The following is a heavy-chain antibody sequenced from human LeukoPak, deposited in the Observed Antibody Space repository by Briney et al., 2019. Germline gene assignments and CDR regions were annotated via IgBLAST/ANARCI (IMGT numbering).Heavy chain of an antibody. Sequence: GGSLRLSCAVSGFAFSSYWMSWVRQAPGKGLEWVANIKRDGSEKYYVDSVEGRFTISRDNAKNSLFLQMNSLTAEDTAVYYCARGQTTFGPWGQGTLVTVSS. CDR3: ARGQTTFGP. CDR2: IKRDGSEK. V-gene: IGHV3-7*01. J-gene: IGHJ5*02. D-gene: IGHD1-7*01. CDR1: GFAFSSYW.